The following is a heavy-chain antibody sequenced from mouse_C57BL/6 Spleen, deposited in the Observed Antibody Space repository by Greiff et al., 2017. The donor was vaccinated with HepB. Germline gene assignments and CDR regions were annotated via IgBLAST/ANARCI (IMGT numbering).Heavy chain of an antibody. CDR3: ARLYYGYFDY. J-gene: IGHJ2*01. D-gene: IGHD1-1*01. CDR1: GFTFSDYG. V-gene: IGHV5-17*01. Sequence: EVKLMESGGGLVKPGGSLKLSCAASGFTFSDYGMHWVRQAPEKGLEWVAYISSGSSTIYYADTVKGRFTISRDNAKNTLFLQMTSLRSEDTAMYYCARLYYGYFDYWGQGTTLTVSS. CDR2: ISSGSSTI.